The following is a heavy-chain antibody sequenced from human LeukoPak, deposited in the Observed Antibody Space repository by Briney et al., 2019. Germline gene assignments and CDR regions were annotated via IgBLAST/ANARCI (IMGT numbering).Heavy chain of an antibody. J-gene: IGHJ6*02. CDR1: GGAFSSYA. D-gene: IGHD6-13*01. V-gene: IGHV1-69*13. CDR3: ARYSSSWYRKEYYYYYGMDV. CDR2: IIPIFGTA. Sequence: GASVKVSCKASGGAFSSYAISWVRQAPGQGLEWMGGIIPIFGTANYAQKFQGRVTITADESTSTAYMELSGLRSEDTAVYYCARYSSSWYRKEYYYYYGMDVWGQGTTVTVSS.